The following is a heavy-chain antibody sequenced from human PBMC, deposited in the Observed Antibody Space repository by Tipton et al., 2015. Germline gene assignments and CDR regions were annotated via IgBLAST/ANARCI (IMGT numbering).Heavy chain of an antibody. V-gene: IGHV3-23*01. D-gene: IGHD3-22*01. J-gene: IGHJ5*02. Sequence: SLRLSCAVSGFTFTNYAMIWVRQAPGKGLEWVSSIGVSDVRTFYADSVKGRFTVSRDNSKNTLFLQMNSLRADDTAVYYCGKGDYDSGVCGGGGRFDPWGQGTLVIVSS. CDR3: GKGDYDSGVCGGGGRFDP. CDR2: IGVSDVRT. CDR1: GFTFTNYA.